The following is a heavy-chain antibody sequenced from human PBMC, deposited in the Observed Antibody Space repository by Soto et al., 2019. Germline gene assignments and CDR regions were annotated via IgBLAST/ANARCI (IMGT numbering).Heavy chain of an antibody. V-gene: IGHV1-3*05. CDR3: ARGSGVVVTD. J-gene: IGHJ4*02. CDR1: GYTFTSYA. D-gene: IGHD2-2*01. Sequence: QVQLVQSGAEEKKPGASVKVSCKASGYTFTSYAMHWVRQAPGQRLEWMGWINAGNGNTKYSQKFQGRVTITRDTSAMRAYMELRSLRSEGTAVYYCARGSGVVVTDWGQGTLVTVSS. CDR2: INAGNGNT.